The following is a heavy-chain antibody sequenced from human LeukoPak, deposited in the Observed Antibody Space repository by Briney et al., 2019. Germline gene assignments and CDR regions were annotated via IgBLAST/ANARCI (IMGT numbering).Heavy chain of an antibody. V-gene: IGHV4-34*01. CDR2: INHSGST. D-gene: IGHD3-3*01. CDR1: GGSFSGYY. CDR3: ARGFVLRFLEWLSAPYYFDY. J-gene: IGHJ4*02. Sequence: PSETLSLTYAVYGGSFSGYYWSWIRQPPGKGLEWIGEINHSGSTNYNPSLKSRVTISVDTSKNQFSLKLSSVTAADTAVYYCARGFVLRFLEWLSAPYYFDYWGQGTLVTVSS.